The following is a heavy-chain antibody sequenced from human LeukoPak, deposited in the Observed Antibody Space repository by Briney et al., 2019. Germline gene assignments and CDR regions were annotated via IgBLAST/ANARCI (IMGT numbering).Heavy chain of an antibody. J-gene: IGHJ3*02. V-gene: IGHV3-53*01. D-gene: IGHD2-21*02. CDR3: ARDGCGGDCYLGAFDI. Sequence: TGGSLRLSCAASGFTVSSNYVSWVRQAPGKGLEWVSVIYSDGSTYYADSVKGRFTIFRDNSKNTLYLQMNSLRAQDTAVYYCARDGCGGDCYLGAFDIWGQGTMVIVSS. CDR2: IYSDGST. CDR1: GFTVSSNY.